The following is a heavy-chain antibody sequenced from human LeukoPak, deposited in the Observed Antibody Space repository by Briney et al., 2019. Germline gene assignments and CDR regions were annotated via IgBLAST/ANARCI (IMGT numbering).Heavy chain of an antibody. CDR1: GFTFNNYW. CDR2: INQDGTEK. D-gene: IGHD1-7*01. V-gene: IGHV3-7*01. J-gene: IGHJ6*02. CDR3: ASNWNYIRGYGMDV. Sequence: GGSLRLSCAASGFTFNNYWVSWVRQAPGKRLQWVANINQDGTEKHYVDSVRDRFSISRDNATNSLYLQMNSLRAEDTAVYYCASNWNYIRGYGMDVWGQGTTVTVSS.